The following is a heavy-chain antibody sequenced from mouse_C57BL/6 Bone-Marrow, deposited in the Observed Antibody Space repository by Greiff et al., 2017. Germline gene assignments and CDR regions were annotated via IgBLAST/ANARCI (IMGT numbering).Heavy chain of an antibody. V-gene: IGHV1-26*01. Sequence: VQLQQSGPELVQPGASVKISCKASGYTFTDYYMNWVKQSHGKSLEWIGDINPNNGGTSYNQKFKGKATLTVDKSSSTAYMELRSLTSEDSAVYYCARSNYDYYLDYWGQGTTLTVSS. CDR2: INPNNGGT. CDR1: GYTFTDYY. J-gene: IGHJ2*01. D-gene: IGHD2-4*01. CDR3: ARSNYDYYLDY.